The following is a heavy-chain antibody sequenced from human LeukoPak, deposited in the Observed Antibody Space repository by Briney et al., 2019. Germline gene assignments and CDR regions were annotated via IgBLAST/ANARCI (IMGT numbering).Heavy chain of an antibody. Sequence: SETLSLTCAVYGGSFSGYYWSWIRQPPGKGLEWIGEINHSGSTNYNPSLKSRVTISVDTSKNQFSLKLSSVTAADTAVYYCARQSVTVGDFWSGYYLYYFDYWGQGTLVTVSS. V-gene: IGHV4-34*01. CDR1: GGSFSGYY. CDR2: INHSGST. J-gene: IGHJ4*02. D-gene: IGHD3-3*01. CDR3: ARQSVTVGDFWSGYYLYYFDY.